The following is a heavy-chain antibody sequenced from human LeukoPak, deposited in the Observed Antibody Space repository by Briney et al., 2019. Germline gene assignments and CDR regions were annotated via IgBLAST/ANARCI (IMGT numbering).Heavy chain of an antibody. CDR1: TFTFRTFA. V-gene: IGHV3-30*04. Sequence: GSLRLSCAASTFTFRTFAMHWVRQAPGKGLEWVAVISYDGSNKYYADSVKGRFTISRDSSKNTLYLQMNSLRAEDTAVYYCAIGDGLGELSSSFNYWGQGTLVTVSS. J-gene: IGHJ4*02. CDR2: ISYDGSNK. CDR3: AIGDGLGELSSSFNY. D-gene: IGHD3-16*02.